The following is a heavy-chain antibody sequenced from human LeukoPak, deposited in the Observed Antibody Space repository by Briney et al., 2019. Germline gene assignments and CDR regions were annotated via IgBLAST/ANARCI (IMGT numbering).Heavy chain of an antibody. CDR3: ARGQDYGDYDPFDY. CDR1: GFTFDDYG. J-gene: IGHJ4*02. D-gene: IGHD4-17*01. Sequence: GGSLRLSCAASGFTFDDYGMSWVRQAPGKGLEWVSGINWNGGSTGYAGSVKGRFTISRDNAKNSLYLQMNSLRAEDTALYYCARGQDYGDYDPFDYWGQGTLVTVSS. CDR2: INWNGGST. V-gene: IGHV3-20*04.